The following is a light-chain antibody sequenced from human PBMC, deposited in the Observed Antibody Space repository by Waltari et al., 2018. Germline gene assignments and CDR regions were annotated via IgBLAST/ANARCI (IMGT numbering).Light chain of an antibody. CDR1: QNIHRY. V-gene: IGKV1-39*01. J-gene: IGKJ2*01. CDR2: AAS. Sequence: IQINQFPSPLSASVEDRVTIYCRAIQNIHRYLNWYQQKPGKAPKLLICAASTLQSGVPSRFSGSGSGTDFTLTISSLQPEDSASYYCQQSYRTPYTFGQGTKVEV. CDR3: QQSYRTPYT.